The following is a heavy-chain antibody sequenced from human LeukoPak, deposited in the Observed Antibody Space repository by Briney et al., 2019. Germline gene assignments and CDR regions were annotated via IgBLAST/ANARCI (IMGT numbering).Heavy chain of an antibody. CDR1: GYTFTSYY. Sequence: ASVKDSCKASGYTFTSYYMHWVRQAPGQGLEWMGIINPSGGSTSYAQKFQGRVTMTRDTSTSTVYMELSSLRSEDTAVYYCARVGELLGFDYWGQGTLVTVSS. J-gene: IGHJ4*02. CDR3: ARVGELLGFDY. V-gene: IGHV1-46*01. CDR2: INPSGGST. D-gene: IGHD3-16*01.